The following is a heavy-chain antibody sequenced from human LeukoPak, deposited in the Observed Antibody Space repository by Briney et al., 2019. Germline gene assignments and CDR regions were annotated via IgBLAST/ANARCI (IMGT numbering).Heavy chain of an antibody. J-gene: IGHJ4*02. CDR3: ARHRNWDFDY. CDR1: GGSMSSYY. CDR2: ISHSGST. Sequence: SETLSLTCTVSGGSMSSYYRSWIQQPPGKGLEWIGYISHSGSTKYNPSLKSRVTISVDTSKNQFSLKLNSVTAADTAVYYCARHRNWDFDYWGQGTLVTVSS. V-gene: IGHV4-59*08. D-gene: IGHD7-27*01.